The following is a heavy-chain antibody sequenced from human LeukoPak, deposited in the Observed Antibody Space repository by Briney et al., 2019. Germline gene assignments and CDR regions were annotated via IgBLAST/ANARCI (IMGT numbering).Heavy chain of an antibody. CDR2: ISYDGYNK. J-gene: IGHJ4*02. CDR3: ARSSSGYDASPFDY. CDR1: GFTFNNFA. D-gene: IGHD5-12*01. V-gene: IGHV3-30*01. Sequence: PGRSLRLSCVASGFTFNNFAISWIRQAPGKGLDWVAIISYDGYNKYYADSVKGRFTISRDNSKKTLDLQMNSLRPEDTAVYYCARSSSGYDASPFDYWGQGTLVTVSS.